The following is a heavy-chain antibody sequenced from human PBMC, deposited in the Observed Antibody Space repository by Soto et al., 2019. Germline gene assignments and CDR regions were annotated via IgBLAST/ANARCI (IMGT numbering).Heavy chain of an antibody. J-gene: IGHJ4*02. V-gene: IGHV3-64*01. D-gene: IGHD3-9*01. CDR1: GFTFSSYA. Sequence: EVQLVESGGGLVQPGGSLRLSCAASGFTFSSYAMHWVRQAPGKGLVYVSAISSNGGSTYYANSVKGRFTISRDNSKNTLYLQMGSLRAEDMAVYDCARGQLYYDILTGYLDYWGQGPLVTVSS. CDR2: ISSNGGST. CDR3: ARGQLYYDILTGYLDY.